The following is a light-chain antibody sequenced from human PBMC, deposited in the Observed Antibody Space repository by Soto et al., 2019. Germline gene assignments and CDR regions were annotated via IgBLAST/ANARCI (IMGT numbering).Light chain of an antibody. CDR1: SRDVGGYNY. Sequence: QSVLTQPASVSGSPGQSITISCTGTSRDVGGYNYVSWYQHHPGKAPKLMIYDVSNRPSGVSNRFSGSKSGNTASLTISGLHPEDEADYYCCSYTTSNTRQIVFGTGTKVTVL. J-gene: IGLJ1*01. V-gene: IGLV2-14*03. CDR3: CSYTTSNTRQIV. CDR2: DVS.